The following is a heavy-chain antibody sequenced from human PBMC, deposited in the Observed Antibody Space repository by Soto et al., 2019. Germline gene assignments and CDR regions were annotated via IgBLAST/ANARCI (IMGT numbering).Heavy chain of an antibody. CDR2: ISSDGSDK. V-gene: IGHV3-30*18. Sequence: QVQLVESGGGVVQPGRSLRLSCAASGFSFSDCGMHWVRQAPGKGLEWVAAISSDGSDKYYSESVKGRFTISRDNSRNTLFLQMNRLRVGDTAVYYCVKGSEVARQELDYWGQGTRVTVSS. CDR1: GFSFSDCG. CDR3: VKGSEVARQELDY. D-gene: IGHD2-15*01. J-gene: IGHJ4*02.